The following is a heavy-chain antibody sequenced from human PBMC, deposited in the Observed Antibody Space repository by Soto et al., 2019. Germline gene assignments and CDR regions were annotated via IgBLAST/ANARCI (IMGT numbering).Heavy chain of an antibody. CDR3: GKDVRDYVPYYDGVDV. CDR1: GFTFKTHA. V-gene: IGHV3-30*18. CDR2: IAYDGNEK. D-gene: IGHD3-16*01. J-gene: IGHJ6*02. Sequence: QVQLVESGGGVVQPGTSLRLSCAASGFTFKTHAMHWVRQAPGKGLEWMAVIAYDGNEKFYADSVKGRFTISRDNSKNALYLQINTLRNEDTAVYYCGKDVRDYVPYYDGVDVWGQGTTVTVSS.